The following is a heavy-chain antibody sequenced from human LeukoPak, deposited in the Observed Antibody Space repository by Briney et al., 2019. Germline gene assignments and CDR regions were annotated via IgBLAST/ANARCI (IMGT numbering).Heavy chain of an antibody. D-gene: IGHD6-19*01. CDR2: INTDGSST. J-gene: IGHJ4*02. CDR1: GFTFSSYW. Sequence: PGGSLRLSCAASGFTFSSYWMHWVRQAPGKGLVWVSRINTDGSSTSYADSVKGRFTISRDNAKNSLYLQMNSLRVEDTAVYYCARDDSSGRSIDYWGQGTLVTVSS. V-gene: IGHV3-74*01. CDR3: ARDDSSGRSIDY.